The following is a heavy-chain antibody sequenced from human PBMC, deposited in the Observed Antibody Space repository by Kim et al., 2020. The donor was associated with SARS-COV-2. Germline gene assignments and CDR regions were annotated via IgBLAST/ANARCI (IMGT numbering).Heavy chain of an antibody. D-gene: IGHD2-2*01. Sequence: GGSLRLSCAASGFTFSSYAMTWVRQAPGKGLEWVSTYGVSGGATYYAGSVKGRFTISRDNSENMLHLQMNSLRAEDTAVYYCAKDRHCSTSSCYGTIDYWGQGTLVTVSS. CDR2: YGVSGGAT. CDR1: GFTFSSYA. CDR3: AKDRHCSTSSCYGTIDY. V-gene: IGHV3-23*01. J-gene: IGHJ4*02.